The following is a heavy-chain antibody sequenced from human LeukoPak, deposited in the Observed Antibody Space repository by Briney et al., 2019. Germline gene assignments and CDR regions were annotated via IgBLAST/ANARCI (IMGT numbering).Heavy chain of an antibody. D-gene: IGHD3-9*01. J-gene: IGHJ4*02. CDR1: GHTFTGYY. Sequence: PAASVKVSCKASGHTFTGYYMHWVRQAPGQGLEWMGWINPNSGGTNYAQKFQGRVTMTRDTSTSTAYMELRSLRSDDTAVYYCARVDDILTGSYFDYWGQGTLVTVSS. V-gene: IGHV1-2*02. CDR3: ARVDDILTGSYFDY. CDR2: INPNSGGT.